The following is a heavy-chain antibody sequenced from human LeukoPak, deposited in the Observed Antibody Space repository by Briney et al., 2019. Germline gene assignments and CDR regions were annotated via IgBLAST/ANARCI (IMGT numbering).Heavy chain of an antibody. J-gene: IGHJ4*02. CDR1: GFTFSSYG. Sequence: GRSLRLSCAASGFTFSSYGMHWVRQAPGKGLEWVAVISYDGSNKYYADSVKGRFTISRDNSKNTLYLQMNSLRAEDTAVYYCATDPGSTVTTSDYWGQGTLVTVSS. CDR3: ATDPGSTVTTSDY. CDR2: ISYDGSNK. V-gene: IGHV3-30*03. D-gene: IGHD4-17*01.